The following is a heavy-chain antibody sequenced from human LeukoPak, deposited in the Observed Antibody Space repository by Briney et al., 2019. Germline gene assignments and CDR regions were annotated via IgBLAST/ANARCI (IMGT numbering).Heavy chain of an antibody. D-gene: IGHD3-10*01. Sequence: PGGSLRLSCATSGFTFSNFAMNWVRRAPGKGLEWVSTICGVGGGTYYADSVKGRFTISRDNSKKTLFLQMSSLSADDTALYYCAKGRLQEGTVFRGVITPVDYWGQGTLVTVTS. CDR1: GFTFSNFA. CDR3: AKGRLQEGTVFRGVITPVDY. V-gene: IGHV3-23*01. CDR2: ICGVGGGT. J-gene: IGHJ4*02.